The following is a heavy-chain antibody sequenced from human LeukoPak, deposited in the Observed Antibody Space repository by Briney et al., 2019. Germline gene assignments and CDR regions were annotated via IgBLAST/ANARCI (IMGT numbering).Heavy chain of an antibody. V-gene: IGHV3-48*01. J-gene: IGHJ4*02. Sequence: PGGSLRLSCAASGFTFSSYSMKWVRQAPGKGLEWVSYISSSSSTIYYADSVKGRFTISRDNAKNSLYLQMNSLRAEDTAVYYCASWELDYYFDYWGQGTLVTVSS. CDR3: ASWELDYYFDY. CDR1: GFTFSSYS. D-gene: IGHD1-26*01. CDR2: ISSSSSTI.